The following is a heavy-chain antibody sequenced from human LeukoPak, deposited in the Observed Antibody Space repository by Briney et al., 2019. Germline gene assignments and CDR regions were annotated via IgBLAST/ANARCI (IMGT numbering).Heavy chain of an antibody. CDR3: ARRVTNPPLRDSRSWGYFDY. CDR2: ISSSGKT. D-gene: IGHD6-13*01. CDR1: GGSITSSTYY. J-gene: IGHJ4*02. V-gene: IGHV4-39*01. Sequence: SETLSLTCAVSGGSITSSTYYWDWIRQPPGEGLGWTVSISSSGKTYSHPSLMSRSITPVDTSTTQFFLSLTSVTAADTAIYYCARRVTNPPLRDSRSWGYFDYWGQGTLVTVSS.